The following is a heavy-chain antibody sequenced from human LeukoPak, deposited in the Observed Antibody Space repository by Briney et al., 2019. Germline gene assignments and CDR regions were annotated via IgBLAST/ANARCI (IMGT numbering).Heavy chain of an antibody. CDR2: IYYSGST. D-gene: IGHD6-19*01. J-gene: IGHJ6*02. CDR1: GGSISSYY. CDR3: ARDLAVAGTDYYYGMDV. Sequence: PSETLSLTCTVSGGSISSYYWSWIRQPPGKGLEWIGYIYYSGSTNYNPSLKSRVTISVDTSKNQFSLKLSSVTAADTAVYYCARDLAVAGTDYYYGMDVWGQGTTVTVSS. V-gene: IGHV4-59*01.